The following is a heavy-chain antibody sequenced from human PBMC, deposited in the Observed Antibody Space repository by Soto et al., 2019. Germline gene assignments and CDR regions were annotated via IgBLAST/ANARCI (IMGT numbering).Heavy chain of an antibody. D-gene: IGHD2-15*01. CDR2: IYYSGST. J-gene: IGHJ6*02. V-gene: IGHV4-59*01. CDR3: ARDKRRRYCSGGSCYFGGMDV. CDR1: GGSISSYY. Sequence: SETLSLTCTVSGGSISSYYWSWIRQPPGKGLEWIGYIYYSGSTNYNPSLKSRVTISVDTSKNQFSLELSSVTAADTAVYYCARDKRRRYCSGGSCYFGGMDVWGQGTTVTVSS.